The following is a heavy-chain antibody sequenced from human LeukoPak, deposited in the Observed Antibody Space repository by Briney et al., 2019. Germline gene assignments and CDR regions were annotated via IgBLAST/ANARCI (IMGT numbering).Heavy chain of an antibody. J-gene: IGHJ5*02. D-gene: IGHD1-7*01. CDR3: ARGNWNYASFWFDP. V-gene: IGHV4-59*01. CDR1: CGSISSYY. CDR2: ISYSGST. Sequence: SETLSLTCTVSCGSISSYYWSWVRQPPGKGLEWIGYISYSGSTNYNPSLKSRVSISVETSKNQFSLKLSSVTAADTAVYYCARGNWNYASFWFDPWGQGTLVTVSS.